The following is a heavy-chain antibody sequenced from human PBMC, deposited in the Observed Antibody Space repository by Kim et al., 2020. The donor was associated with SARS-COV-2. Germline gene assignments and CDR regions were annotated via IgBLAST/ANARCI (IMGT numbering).Heavy chain of an antibody. Sequence: GGSLRLSCAASGFTFSSHWMSWVRQAPGKGLQWVANISPHGSERYFGDSVKGRFTISRDDAKTSLFLQMNSLSAEYTAIYYCATDPLEYWGQGTLVTVSS. V-gene: IGHV3-7*03. CDR1: GFTFSSHW. CDR2: ISPHGSER. J-gene: IGHJ4*02. CDR3: ATDPLEY.